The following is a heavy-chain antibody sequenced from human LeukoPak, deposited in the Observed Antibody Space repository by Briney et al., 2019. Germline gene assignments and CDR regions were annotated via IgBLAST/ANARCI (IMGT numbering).Heavy chain of an antibody. CDR3: ARDRMVRGVGLFV. V-gene: IGHV3-48*01. D-gene: IGHD3-10*01. CDR2: ISSSSSTI. J-gene: IGHJ6*04. CDR1: GFTFSSYS. Sequence: QSGGSLRLSCAASGFTFSSYSMNWVRQAPGKGLEWVSYISSSSSTIYYADSVKGRFTISRDNAKNSLYLQMNSLRAEDTAVYYCARDRMVRGVGLFVWGKGTTVTVSS.